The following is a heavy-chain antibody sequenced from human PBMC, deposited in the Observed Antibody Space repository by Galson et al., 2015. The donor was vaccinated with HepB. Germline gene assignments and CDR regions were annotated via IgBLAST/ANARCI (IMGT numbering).Heavy chain of an antibody. V-gene: IGHV1-46*01. CDR2: INPSGGST. Sequence: SVKVSCKASGCTFTSYYMHWVRQAPGQGLEWMGIINPSGGSTSYAQKFQGRVTMTRDTSTSTVYMELSSLGSEDTAVYYCARGVAAAGTEDCWGQGTLVTVSS. CDR1: GCTFTSYY. D-gene: IGHD6-13*01. CDR3: ARGVAAAGTEDC. J-gene: IGHJ4*02.